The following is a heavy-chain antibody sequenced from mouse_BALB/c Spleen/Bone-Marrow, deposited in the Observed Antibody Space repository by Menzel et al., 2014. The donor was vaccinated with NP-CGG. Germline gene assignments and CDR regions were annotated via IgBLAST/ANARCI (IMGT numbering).Heavy chain of an antibody. J-gene: IGHJ2*01. V-gene: IGHV1-7*01. Sequence: VQLVESGAELAKPGASVKMSCKASGYTFTSYWMHWVKQRPGQGLEWIGYINPSTTYSAYNQKFKDKATLTADKSSSTAYMQLSSLTSEDSAVYYCARYYRYDCFDYWGQGTTLTVSS. CDR3: ARYYRYDCFDY. CDR1: GYTFTSYW. CDR2: INPSTTYS. D-gene: IGHD2-14*01.